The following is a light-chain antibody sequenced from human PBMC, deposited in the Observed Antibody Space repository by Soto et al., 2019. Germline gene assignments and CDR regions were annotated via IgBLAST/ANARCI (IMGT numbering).Light chain of an antibody. V-gene: IGKV3-20*01. CDR1: QSINNNY. CDR3: QQYGGSPRT. J-gene: IGKJ1*01. CDR2: GAS. Sequence: EIMLTQSPGTLSLSPGERATLSCRASQSINNNYLAWDQQKRGQAPRLLIYGASSRATGIPDRFSGSGSGTDFTLTISRLEPEDFAVYYCQQYGGSPRTFGQGTKVEIK.